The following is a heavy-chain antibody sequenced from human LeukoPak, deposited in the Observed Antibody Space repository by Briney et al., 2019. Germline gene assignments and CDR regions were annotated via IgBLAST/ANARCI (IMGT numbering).Heavy chain of an antibody. Sequence: PSETLSLTCTASGGSLSSSSYYWGWIRQPPGKGLEWIGSIYYSGSTYYNPSLKSRVTISVDTSKNQFSLKLSSVTAADTAVYYCARRGNIVAGQGWFDPWGQGTLVTVSS. D-gene: IGHD2/OR15-2a*01. V-gene: IGHV4-39*01. CDR3: ARRGNIVAGQGWFDP. J-gene: IGHJ5*02. CDR1: GGSLSSSSYY. CDR2: IYYSGST.